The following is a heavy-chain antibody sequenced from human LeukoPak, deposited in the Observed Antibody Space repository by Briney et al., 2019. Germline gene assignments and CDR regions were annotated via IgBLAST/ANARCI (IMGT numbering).Heavy chain of an antibody. Sequence: PSETLSLTCTVSGGSISSYYWSWIRQPPGKGLEWIGYIYYSGSTNYNPSLKSRVTISVDTSKNQFSLKLSSVTAADTAVYYCAREGPLGAGDYGLDYWGQGTLVTVSS. V-gene: IGHV4-59*01. CDR1: GGSISSYY. CDR2: IYYSGST. CDR3: AREGPLGAGDYGLDY. J-gene: IGHJ4*02. D-gene: IGHD4-17*01.